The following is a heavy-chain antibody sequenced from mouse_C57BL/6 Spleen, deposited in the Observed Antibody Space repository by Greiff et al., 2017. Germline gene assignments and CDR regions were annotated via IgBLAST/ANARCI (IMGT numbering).Heavy chain of an antibody. CDR2: ILPGSGST. Sequence: QVQLKESGAELMKPGASVKLSCKATGYTFTGYWIEWVKQRPGHGLEWIGEILPGSGSTTYNEKFKGTATFTADTSSNTAYMQLSSLTTEDSAIYYCARSLMDYAMDYWGQGTSVTVSS. CDR3: ARSLMDYAMDY. D-gene: IGHD1-1*02. CDR1: GYTFTGYW. V-gene: IGHV1-9*01. J-gene: IGHJ4*01.